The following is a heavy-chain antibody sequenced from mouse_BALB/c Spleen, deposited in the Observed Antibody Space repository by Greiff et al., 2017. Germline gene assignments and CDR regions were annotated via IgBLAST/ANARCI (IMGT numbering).Heavy chain of an antibody. D-gene: IGHD2-14*01. CDR1: GYTFTSYV. CDR3: AREKDYRYDELSWFAY. V-gene: IGHV1-14*01. Sequence: VQLQQSGPELVKPGASVKMSCKASGYTFTSYVMHWVKQKPGQGLEWIGYINPYNDGTKYNEKFKGKATLTSDKSSSTAYMELSSLTSEDSAVYYCAREKDYRYDELSWFAYWGQGTLVTVSA. J-gene: IGHJ3*01. CDR2: INPYNDGT.